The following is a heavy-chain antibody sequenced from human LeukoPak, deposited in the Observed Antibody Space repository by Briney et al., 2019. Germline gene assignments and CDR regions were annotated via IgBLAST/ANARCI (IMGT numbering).Heavy chain of an antibody. V-gene: IGHV4-34*01. CDR2: INHSGST. Sequence: SETLSLTCAVYGGSFSGYYWSWIRQPPGKGLEWIGEINHSGSTNYNPSLKSRVTISVDTSKNQFSLKLSSVTAADTAVYYCARGVAVAGHAFDIWGQGTVVTVSS. J-gene: IGHJ3*02. D-gene: IGHD6-19*01. CDR3: ARGVAVAGHAFDI. CDR1: GGSFSGYY.